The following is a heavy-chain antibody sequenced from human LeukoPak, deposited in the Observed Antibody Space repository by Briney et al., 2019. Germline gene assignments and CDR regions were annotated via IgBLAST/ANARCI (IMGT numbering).Heavy chain of an antibody. CDR1: GYTFTSYD. J-gene: IGHJ6*02. D-gene: IGHD6-13*01. Sequence: ASVKVSRKASGYTFTSYDINWVRQATGQGLEWMGWMNPNSGNTGYAQKFQGRVTMTRNTSISTAYMELSSLRSEDTAVYYCASKPSSSRYGQFWFGYYGMDVWGQGTTVTVSS. CDR2: MNPNSGNT. CDR3: ASKPSSSRYGQFWFGYYGMDV. V-gene: IGHV1-8*01.